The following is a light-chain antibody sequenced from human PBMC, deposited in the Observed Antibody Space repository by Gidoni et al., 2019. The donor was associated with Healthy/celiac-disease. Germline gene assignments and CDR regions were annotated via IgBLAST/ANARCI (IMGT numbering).Light chain of an antibody. CDR3: QQRSNWPPA. J-gene: IGKJ1*01. Sequence: ALTPPPATLFLSPGESATPSCRASQSISNYLAWYQQKPGPAPRLLIYDASNRATGIPARFSGSGSGTDFTLTISSLEPEDFAVYYCQQRSNWPPAFGQGTKVEIK. CDR2: DAS. CDR1: QSISNY. V-gene: IGKV3-11*01.